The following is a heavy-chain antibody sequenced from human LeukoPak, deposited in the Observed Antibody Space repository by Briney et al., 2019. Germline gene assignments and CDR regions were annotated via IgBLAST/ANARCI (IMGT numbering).Heavy chain of an antibody. V-gene: IGHV4-39*01. CDR1: GGSISSSSYY. D-gene: IGHD7-27*01. J-gene: IGHJ4*02. CDR3: ARAWGGTGNFDY. Sequence: PSETLSLTCTVSGGSISSSSYYWGWIRQPPGKGLEWIGSIYYSGSTYYNPSLKSRVTISVDTSKNQFSLKLSSVTAADTAVYYCARAWGGTGNFDYWGQGTLVTVSS. CDR2: IYYSGST.